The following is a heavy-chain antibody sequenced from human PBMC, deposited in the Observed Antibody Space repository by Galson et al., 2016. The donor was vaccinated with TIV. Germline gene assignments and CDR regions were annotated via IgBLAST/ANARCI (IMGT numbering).Heavy chain of an antibody. D-gene: IGHD2-2*01. CDR3: ATYCSSTTCLFDP. V-gene: IGHV4-39*01. CDR2: IYYSGSA. Sequence: IRQPPGKGLEWIGNIYYSGSAYYNPSLKSRVTISVDTSKNQFSLKLSSVTAADTAVYYCATYCSSTTCLFDPWGQGTLVTVSS. J-gene: IGHJ5*02.